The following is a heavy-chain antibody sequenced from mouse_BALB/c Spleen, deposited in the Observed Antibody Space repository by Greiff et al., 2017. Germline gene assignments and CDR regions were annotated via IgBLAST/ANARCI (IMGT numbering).Heavy chain of an antibody. CDR2: ISSGGSYT. V-gene: IGHV5-6-4*01. Sequence: EVKLMESGGGLVKPGGSLKLSCAASGFTFSSYTMSWVRQTPEKRLEWVATISSGGSYTYYPDSVKGRFTISRDNAKNTLYLQMSSLKSEDTAMYYCTRGYYYGSSPFDYWGQGTTLTVSS. CDR3: TRGYYYGSSPFDY. D-gene: IGHD1-1*01. CDR1: GFTFSSYT. J-gene: IGHJ2*01.